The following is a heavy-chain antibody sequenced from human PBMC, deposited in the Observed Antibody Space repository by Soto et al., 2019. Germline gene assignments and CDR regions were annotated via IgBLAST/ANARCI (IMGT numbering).Heavy chain of an antibody. CDR3: AREWVAGLRGAFDI. CDR2: IWYDGSNK. V-gene: IGHV3-33*01. CDR1: GFTFSSYG. Sequence: QVQLVESGGGVVQPGRSLRLSCAASGFTFSSYGMHWVRQAPDKGLEWVAVIWYDGSNKYYADSVKGRFTISRDNSKNTLYLQMNSLRAEDTAVYYCAREWVAGLRGAFDIWGQGTMVTVSS. J-gene: IGHJ3*02. D-gene: IGHD6-19*01.